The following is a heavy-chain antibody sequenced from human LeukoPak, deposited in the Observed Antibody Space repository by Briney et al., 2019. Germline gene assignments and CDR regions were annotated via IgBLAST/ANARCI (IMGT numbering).Heavy chain of an antibody. CDR3: AKDPLPMTTAYYFDY. J-gene: IGHJ4*02. Sequence: GGSLRLSCAASGFTFFSYTMNWVRQAPGKGLEWVSSISSSSSYIYYADSVKGRFTISRDNSKNTLYLQMNSLRAEDTAVYYCAKDPLPMTTAYYFDYWGQGTLVTVSS. D-gene: IGHD4-17*01. V-gene: IGHV3-21*01. CDR1: GFTFFSYT. CDR2: ISSSSSYI.